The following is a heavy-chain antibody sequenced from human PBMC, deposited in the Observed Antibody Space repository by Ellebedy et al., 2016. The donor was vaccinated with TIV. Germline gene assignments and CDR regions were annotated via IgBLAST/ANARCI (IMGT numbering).Heavy chain of an antibody. CDR1: GGTFSSYA. CDR2: IIPIFGTA. Sequence: ASVKVSCKASGGTFSSYAISWVRQAPGQGLEWMGGIIPIFGTANYAQKFQGRVTITADESTSTAYMELSSLRSEETAVYYCASAYSSGWTENDYWGQGTLVTVSS. J-gene: IGHJ4*02. V-gene: IGHV1-69*13. D-gene: IGHD6-19*01. CDR3: ASAYSSGWTENDY.